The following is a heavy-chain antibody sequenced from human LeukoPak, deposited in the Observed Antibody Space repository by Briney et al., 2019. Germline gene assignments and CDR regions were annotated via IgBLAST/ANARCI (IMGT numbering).Heavy chain of an antibody. Sequence: ASVKVSCKASGYTFTSYAMHWVRQAPGQRLEWMGWINAGNGNTKYSQNFQGRVTFISNTSATTAFMELSSLRSEDAAVYYCARGSGSGNNDYWGQGTLVTVSS. CDR1: GYTFTSYA. J-gene: IGHJ4*02. V-gene: IGHV1-3*01. D-gene: IGHD1-26*01. CDR2: INAGNGNT. CDR3: ARGSGSGNNDY.